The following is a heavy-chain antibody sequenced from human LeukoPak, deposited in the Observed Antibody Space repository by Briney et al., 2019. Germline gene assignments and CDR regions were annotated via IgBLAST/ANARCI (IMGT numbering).Heavy chain of an antibody. Sequence: ASVKVSCKASGYTFTGYYMRWVRQAPGQGLEWMGWINPNSGGTNYAQKFQGRVTMTRDTSISTAYMELSRLRSDDTAVYYCARGHSGYDLFYYGMDVWGQGTTVTVSS. J-gene: IGHJ6*02. CDR3: ARGHSGYDLFYYGMDV. D-gene: IGHD5-12*01. CDR2: INPNSGGT. V-gene: IGHV1-2*02. CDR1: GYTFTGYY.